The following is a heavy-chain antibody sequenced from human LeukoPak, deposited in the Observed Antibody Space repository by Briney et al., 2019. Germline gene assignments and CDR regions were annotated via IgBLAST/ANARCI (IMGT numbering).Heavy chain of an antibody. D-gene: IGHD5/OR15-5a*01. CDR3: AKVMSTTVSYCYGMDA. Sequence: GGSLRLSCAASGFTLSNYPMIWVRRAPGKGLDSISSISGSDGRTYYTDSVKGRFTISRDNFKNILYLQMNSLRPEDTAVYYCAKVMSTTVSYCYGMDAWGQGTTVTVSS. CDR2: ISGSDGRT. V-gene: IGHV3-23*01. CDR1: GFTLSNYP. J-gene: IGHJ6*02.